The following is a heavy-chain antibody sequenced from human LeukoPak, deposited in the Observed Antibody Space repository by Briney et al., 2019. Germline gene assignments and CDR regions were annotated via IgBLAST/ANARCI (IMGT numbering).Heavy chain of an antibody. Sequence: GGSLRLSCVASGFTFSTYAMHWVRQAPGKGLEWVAGVSSDESWTFHGDSVKGRFTISRDNVKNTLNLQMNSLRPEDTAMYYCAKELLTSGSCFDFCGQGTLVTVSS. CDR2: VSSDESWT. CDR3: AKELLTSGSCFDF. D-gene: IGHD3-10*01. J-gene: IGHJ4*02. V-gene: IGHV3-30*02. CDR1: GFTFSTYA.